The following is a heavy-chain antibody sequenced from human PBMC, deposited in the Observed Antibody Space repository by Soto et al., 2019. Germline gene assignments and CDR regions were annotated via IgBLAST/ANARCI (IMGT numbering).Heavy chain of an antibody. CDR1: DGSISTYY. Sequence: SLTMCHTWVVSDGSISTYYCSWIRQPPGKGLEWIGYISYSGSTDYNPSLKSRVTLSVDTSKNQFSLRLNSVTAADTAVYYCAKGETSKPYFYSHLAFWVKRTTVTGSS. V-gene: IGHV4-59*01. CDR2: ISYSGST. CDR3: AKGETSKPYFYSHLAF. D-gene: IGHD2-21*01. J-gene: IGHJ6*04.